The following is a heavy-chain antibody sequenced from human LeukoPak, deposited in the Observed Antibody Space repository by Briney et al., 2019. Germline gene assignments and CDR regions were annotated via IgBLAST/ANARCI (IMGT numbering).Heavy chain of an antibody. CDR1: GGTFSSYA. V-gene: IGHV1-69*05. Sequence: ASVKVSCRASGGTFSSYAISWVRQAPGQGLEWMGGIIPIFGTANYAQKFQGRVTITTDESTSTAYMELSSLRSEDTAVYYCASPQTYSGSLRAFDIWGQGTMVTVSS. CDR2: IIPIFGTA. D-gene: IGHD1-26*01. J-gene: IGHJ3*02. CDR3: ASPQTYSGSLRAFDI.